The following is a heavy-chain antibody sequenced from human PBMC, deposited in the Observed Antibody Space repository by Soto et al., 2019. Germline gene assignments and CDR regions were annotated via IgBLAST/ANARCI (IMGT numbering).Heavy chain of an antibody. CDR3: ARSRSKRFLEWLSSYDMDV. D-gene: IGHD3-3*01. V-gene: IGHV1-8*01. CDR2: MNPNSGNT. Sequence: VASVKVSCKASGYTFTSYDINWVRQATGQGLEWMGWMNPNSGNTGYAQKFQGRVTMTRNTSISTAYMELSSLRSEDTAVYYCARSRSKRFLEWLSSYDMDVWGKGTTVTVSS. CDR1: GYTFTSYD. J-gene: IGHJ6*03.